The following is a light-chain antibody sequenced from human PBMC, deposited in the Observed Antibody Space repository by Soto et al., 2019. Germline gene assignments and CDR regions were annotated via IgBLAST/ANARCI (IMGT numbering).Light chain of an antibody. CDR1: QSISSY. CDR3: LQDYNYPWT. CDR2: AAS. V-gene: IGKV1-6*01. J-gene: IGKJ1*01. Sequence: IQMIQSPSSLSASVGDRVTITCRASQSISSYLNWYQQKPGKAPKLLIYAASSLQSGVPSRFSGSGSGTDFTLTISSLQPEDFATYYCLQDYNYPWTFGQGTKVDIK.